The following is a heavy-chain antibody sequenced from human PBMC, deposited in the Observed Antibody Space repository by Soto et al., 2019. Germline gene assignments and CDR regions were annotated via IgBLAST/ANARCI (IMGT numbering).Heavy chain of an antibody. D-gene: IGHD3-16*01. CDR3: AMVNLYVKNTPQDV. CDR2: ISPYTGNT. Sequence: QVQLEQSGDEVKKPGASVKVSCKTSGYIFVNYGIAWVRHAPGQGLEWLGWISPYTGNTYYATKVQGRLNLTTDTYKSTAFMDLGSLTSADTAVYYCAMVNLYVKNTPQDVWGQGTTVTVSS. V-gene: IGHV1-18*01. CDR1: GYIFVNYG. J-gene: IGHJ6*02.